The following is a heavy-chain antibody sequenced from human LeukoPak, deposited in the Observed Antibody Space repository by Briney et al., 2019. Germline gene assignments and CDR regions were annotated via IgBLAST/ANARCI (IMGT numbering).Heavy chain of an antibody. D-gene: IGHD3-9*01. Sequence: MPSETLSLTCTVSGGSISSGGYSWRWLRQHPGKGLEWIGYIYYSGSTYYNPSLKSRVTISVDTSKSQFSLKLSSATAADTAIYYCATGRSIRYFDYWGQGTLLSVSS. V-gene: IGHV4-31*03. J-gene: IGHJ4*02. CDR1: GGSISSGGYS. CDR3: ATGRSIRYFDY. CDR2: IYYSGST.